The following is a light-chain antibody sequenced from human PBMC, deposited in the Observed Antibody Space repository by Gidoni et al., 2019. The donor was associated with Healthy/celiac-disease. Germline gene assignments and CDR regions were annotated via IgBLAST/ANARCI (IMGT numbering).Light chain of an antibody. CDR1: SSDVGGYNY. CDR2: DVS. V-gene: IGLV2-11*01. Sequence: QSALTQPRSLSGSPGPSVTISCTGTSSDVGGYNYVSWYQQHPGKAPKLMIYDVSKRPSGVPDRFSGSKSGNTASLTISGLQAEDEADYDCCSYAGSYPDVVFGGGTKLTVL. J-gene: IGLJ2*01. CDR3: CSYAGSYPDVV.